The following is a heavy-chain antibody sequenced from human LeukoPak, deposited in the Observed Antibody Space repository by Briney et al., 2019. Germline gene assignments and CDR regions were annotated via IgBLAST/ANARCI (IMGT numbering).Heavy chain of an antibody. CDR3: ARENDSSGYYYVYAFDI. D-gene: IGHD3-22*01. CDR1: GYSISSGYY. J-gene: IGHJ3*02. Sequence: PSETLSLTCTVSGYSISSGYYWGWIRQPPGKGLEWIGSIYHSGSTYYNPSLKSRVTISVDTSKNQFSLKLSSVTAADTAVYYCARENDSSGYYYVYAFDIWGQGTMVTVSS. V-gene: IGHV4-38-2*02. CDR2: IYHSGST.